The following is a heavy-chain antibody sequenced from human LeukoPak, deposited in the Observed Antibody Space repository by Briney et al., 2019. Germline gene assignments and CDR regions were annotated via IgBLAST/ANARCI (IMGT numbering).Heavy chain of an antibody. V-gene: IGHV3-73*01. Sequence: SGGSLRLSCAASGFTFSGSAMHWVRQASGKGLEWVGRIRSKANSYATAYAASVKGRFTISRDDSKNTAYLQMNSLKTEDTAVYYCTRPGYDFWSDTSNGNNDYWGQGTLVTVSS. CDR1: GFTFSGSA. D-gene: IGHD3-3*01. CDR2: IRSKANSYAT. CDR3: TRPGYDFWSDTSNGNNDY. J-gene: IGHJ4*02.